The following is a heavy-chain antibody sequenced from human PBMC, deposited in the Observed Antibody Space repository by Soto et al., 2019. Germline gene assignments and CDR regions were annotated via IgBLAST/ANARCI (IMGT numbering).Heavy chain of an antibody. CDR1: GFTVSSNY. J-gene: IGHJ4*02. CDR3: ATNSYDYVWGSEPT. V-gene: IGHV3-66*01. CDR2: IYSGGST. Sequence: GGSLRLSCAASGFTVSSNYVSWVRQAPGKGLEWVSVIYSGGSTYYADSVKGRFTISRDNSKNTLYLQMNSLRAADTAVYYCATNSYDYVWGSEPTWGQGTLVTVSS. D-gene: IGHD3-16*01.